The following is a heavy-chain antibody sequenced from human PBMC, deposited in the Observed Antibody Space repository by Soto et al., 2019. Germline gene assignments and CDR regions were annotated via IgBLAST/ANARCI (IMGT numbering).Heavy chain of an antibody. CDR2: ISGSGGST. CDR1: GFTFSSYA. V-gene: IGHV3-23*01. CDR3: AKYRGNYYGSGHWFDP. J-gene: IGHJ5*02. D-gene: IGHD3-10*01. Sequence: EVQLLESGGGLVQPGGSLRLSCAASGFTFSSYAMSWVRQAPGKGLEWVSAISGSGGSTYYADSVKGRFTISRDNSKNTPYLQLNSLRAEDTAVYYCAKYRGNYYGSGHWFDPWGQRTLVTVSS.